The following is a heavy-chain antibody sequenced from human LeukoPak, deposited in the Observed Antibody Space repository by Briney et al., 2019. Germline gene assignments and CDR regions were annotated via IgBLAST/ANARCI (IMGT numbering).Heavy chain of an antibody. CDR3: ARDRLQAFDI. J-gene: IGHJ3*02. Sequence: PGGSLRLSCAASGFTFSSYSMNWVRQAPGKGLEWGSSISSSSSYIYYADSVKGRFTISRDNAKNSLYLQMNSLRAEDTAVYYCARDRLQAFDIWGQGTMVTVSS. V-gene: IGHV3-21*01. D-gene: IGHD2-15*01. CDR1: GFTFSSYS. CDR2: ISSSSSYI.